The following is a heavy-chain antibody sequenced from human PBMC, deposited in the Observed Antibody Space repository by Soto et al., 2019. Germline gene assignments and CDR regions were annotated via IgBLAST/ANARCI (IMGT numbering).Heavy chain of an antibody. CDR2: IYYSGST. J-gene: IGHJ4*02. CDR3: AGRYGSAIDY. Sequence: QVQLQESGPGLVKPSETLSLTCTVSGGTISSWYWSWIRQPPGKGLEWIGYIYYSGSTNCNPSLKSRATISIATSKNPSSMKLISVTAADTAVYYCAGRYGSAIDYWGQGTLVTVSS. V-gene: IGHV4-59*08. CDR1: GGTISSWY. D-gene: IGHD1-26*01.